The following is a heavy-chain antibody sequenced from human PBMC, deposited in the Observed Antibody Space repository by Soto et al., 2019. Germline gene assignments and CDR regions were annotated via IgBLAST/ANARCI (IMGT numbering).Heavy chain of an antibody. CDR3: ARVTLFGGSEIYEPPTWFDP. J-gene: IGHJ5*02. CDR2: VYPSGST. Sequence: QVQLQESGPSLVQPSETLSLTCSVSGGSIRGHYWSWIRRPADKELEWIGLVYPSGSTNYNPSFTSRVTMSIDTSSNQISLTLTSVTAADTAIYYCARVTLFGGSEIYEPPTWFDPWGQGILVTVSS. CDR1: GGSIRGHY. D-gene: IGHD3-3*01. V-gene: IGHV4-4*07.